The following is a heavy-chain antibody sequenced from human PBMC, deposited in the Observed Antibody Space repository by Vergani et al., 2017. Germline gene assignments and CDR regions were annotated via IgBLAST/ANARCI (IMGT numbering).Heavy chain of an antibody. V-gene: IGHV4-34*01. CDR1: GGSFSGYY. D-gene: IGHD3-3*01. CDR3: ARGTTIFGVVIADDAFDI. CDR2: IKHSRST. J-gene: IGHJ3*02. Sequence: QVQLQQWGAGLLKPSETLSLTCAVYGGSFSGYYWSWIRQPPGKGLEWSGEIKHSRSTNYNPSLKSRVTISVDTSKSQFSLKLSSVTAADTAVYYCARGTTIFGVVIADDAFDIWGQGTMVTVSS.